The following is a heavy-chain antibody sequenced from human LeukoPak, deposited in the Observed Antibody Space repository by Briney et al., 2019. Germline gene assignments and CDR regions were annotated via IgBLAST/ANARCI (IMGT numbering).Heavy chain of an antibody. J-gene: IGHJ5*02. CDR1: GGTFSSYA. CDR2: IIPILGIA. V-gene: IGHV1-69*04. D-gene: IGHD3-10*01. Sequence: SVKVSCKASGGTFSSYAISWVRQAPGQGLEWMGRIIPILGIANYAQKFQGRVTITADKSTSTAYMELSSLRSEDTGVYYCARGITMVQGASNWFDPWGQGTLVTVSS. CDR3: ARGITMVQGASNWFDP.